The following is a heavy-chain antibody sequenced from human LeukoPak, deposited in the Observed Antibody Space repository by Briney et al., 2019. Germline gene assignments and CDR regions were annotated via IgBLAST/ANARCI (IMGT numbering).Heavy chain of an antibody. V-gene: IGHV5-51*01. Sequence: GEALKISFKGSGYDFNTYWIGWVRQMPGKGLEGVGIIFPGDSDTSHSPSFQRQFTISAYKSSNTAYLQWSSLKASDTAIYYCATSESQTRFDYWGQGTLVTVSS. CDR2: IFPGDSDT. CDR1: GYDFNTYW. CDR3: ATSESQTRFDY. J-gene: IGHJ4*02. D-gene: IGHD1/OR15-1a*01.